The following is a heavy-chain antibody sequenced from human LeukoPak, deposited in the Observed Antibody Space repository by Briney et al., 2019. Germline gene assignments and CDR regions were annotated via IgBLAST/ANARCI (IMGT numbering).Heavy chain of an antibody. D-gene: IGHD6-19*01. J-gene: IGHJ4*02. V-gene: IGHV3-74*01. CDR3: TRDLVTGAGAFDK. CDR1: GFTFSTYW. CDR2: INTDGSSI. Sequence: PGGSLRLSCAASGFTFSTYWMYWIRQVPGQGLVWVSRINTDGSSISYADSLKGRFTVSRDNAKNTLYLQMDSLRGDDTGVYYCTRDLVTGAGAFDKWGQGTLVTVSS.